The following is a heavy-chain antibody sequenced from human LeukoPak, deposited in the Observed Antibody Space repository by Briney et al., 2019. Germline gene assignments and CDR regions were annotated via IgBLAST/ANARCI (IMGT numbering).Heavy chain of an antibody. V-gene: IGHV3-48*02. J-gene: IGHJ4*02. CDR1: GFTFSSYG. CDR2: ISSSSSSI. CDR3: ARDPWDDVSGFSGDY. D-gene: IGHD3-22*01. Sequence: GGSLRLSCAASGFTFSSYGMNWVRQAPEKGLERLSYISSSSSSIYYAYAVKGRFTISRDNDKNLLSLQMYSLRDEDTAVYYCARDPWDDVSGFSGDYWGQGTLVTVSS.